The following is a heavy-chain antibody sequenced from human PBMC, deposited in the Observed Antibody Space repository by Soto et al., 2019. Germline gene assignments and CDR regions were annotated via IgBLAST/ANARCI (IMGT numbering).Heavy chain of an antibody. D-gene: IGHD3-10*01. CDR1: GYSFTNYF. J-gene: IGHJ4*02. V-gene: IGHV1-46*01. CDR2: INPSGGDT. CDR3: ARGYGSGSYYDH. Sequence: GASVKVSCKASGYSFTNYFMHWVRQAPGQGPEGMGIINPSGGDTRYAQNFQGRVTMTRDTSTSTVYMELSSLRSEDTAVYYCARGYGSGSYYDHWGQGSPVPVSS.